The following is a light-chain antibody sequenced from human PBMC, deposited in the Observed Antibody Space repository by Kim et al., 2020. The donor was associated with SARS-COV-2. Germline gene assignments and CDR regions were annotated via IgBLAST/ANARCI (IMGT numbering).Light chain of an antibody. CDR3: CSYAGSYVLV. CDR1: SSDIGGYNY. V-gene: IGLV2-11*01. Sequence: QSALTQPRSVSGSPGQSVTISCTGTSSDIGGYNYVSWYQHHPGKATKLIIYDVTKRPSGVPDRFSGSKSGNTASLTISGLQAEDETDYYCCSYAGSYVLVFGGGTQLTVL. J-gene: IGLJ2*01. CDR2: DVT.